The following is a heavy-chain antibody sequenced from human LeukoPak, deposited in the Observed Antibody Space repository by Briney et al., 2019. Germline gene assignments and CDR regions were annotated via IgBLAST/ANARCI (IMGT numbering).Heavy chain of an antibody. D-gene: IGHD1-1*01. CDR1: GFAFTSFW. V-gene: IGHV3-7*01. J-gene: IGHJ4*02. Sequence: GGSLRLSCAASGFAFTSFWMAWVRQAPGQGLEWVANIAQDGSEAVYADSVRGRFTISRDNAKNSLYLQMNSLRAEDTAVYYCARDPALLEPDYWGQGTLVTVSS. CDR2: IAQDGSEA. CDR3: ARDPALLEPDY.